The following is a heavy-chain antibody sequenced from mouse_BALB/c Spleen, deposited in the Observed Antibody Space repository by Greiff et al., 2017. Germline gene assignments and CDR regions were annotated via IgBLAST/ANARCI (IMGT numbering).Heavy chain of an antibody. CDR1: GFTFSNYW. V-gene: IGHV6-6*02. D-gene: IGHD1-1*01. J-gene: IGHJ1*01. Sequence: EVKLMESGGGLVQPGGSMKLSCVASGFTFSNYWMNWVRQSPEKGLEWVAEIRLKSNNYATHYAESVKGRFTISRDDSKSSVYLQMNNLRAEDTGIYYCTTSYYYGSSYDWYFDVWGAGTTVTVSS. CDR2: IRLKSNNYAT. CDR3: TTSYYYGSSYDWYFDV.